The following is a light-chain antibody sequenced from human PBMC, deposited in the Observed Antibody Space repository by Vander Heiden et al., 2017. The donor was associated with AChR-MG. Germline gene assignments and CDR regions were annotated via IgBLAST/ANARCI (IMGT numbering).Light chain of an antibody. CDR3: QQYDNWYT. Sequence: EIVMTQSPATLSVSPGERATLSCRDSQNIASNLAWYQQKPGQAPRLLLYGAYTRATGIPVRFSGSGSGTEFTLTITSLQSEDFAVYYCQQYDNWYTFGQGTRVEIK. CDR1: QNIASN. V-gene: IGKV3-15*01. J-gene: IGKJ2*01. CDR2: GAY.